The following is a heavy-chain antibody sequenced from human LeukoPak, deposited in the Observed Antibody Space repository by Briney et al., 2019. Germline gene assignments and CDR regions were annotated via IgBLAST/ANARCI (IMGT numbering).Heavy chain of an antibody. J-gene: IGHJ5*02. CDR3: ARKALLGYYYGSGSSRNWFDP. CDR2: INHSGST. V-gene: IGHV4-34*01. Sequence: PSETLSLTCAVYGGSFSGYYWSWIRQPPGKGLEWIGEINHSGSTNYNPSLKSRVTISVDTSKNQFSLKLSSVTAADTAVYYCARKALLGYYYGSGSSRNWFDPWGQGTLVTVSS. CDR1: GGSFSGYY. D-gene: IGHD3-10*01.